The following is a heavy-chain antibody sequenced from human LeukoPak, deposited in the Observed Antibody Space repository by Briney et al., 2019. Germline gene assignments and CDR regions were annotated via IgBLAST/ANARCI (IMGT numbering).Heavy chain of an antibody. J-gene: IGHJ6*02. CDR1: GGSFSGYY. CDR3: ARGHYYYYGMDV. V-gene: IGHV4-34*01. Sequence: PSETLSLTCAVYGGSFSGYYWCWIRQPPGKGLEWIGEINHSGSTNYNPSLKSRVTISVDTSKNQFSLKLSSVTAADTAVYYCARGHYYYYGMDVWGQGTTVTVSS. CDR2: INHSGST.